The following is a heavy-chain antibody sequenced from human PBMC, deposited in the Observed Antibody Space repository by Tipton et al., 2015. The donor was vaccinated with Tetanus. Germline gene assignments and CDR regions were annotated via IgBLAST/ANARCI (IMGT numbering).Heavy chain of an antibody. J-gene: IGHJ4*02. CDR2: VSYSGNS. CDR1: GGSLRSGDHY. V-gene: IGHV4-61*08. CDR3: ARGWSECSSWSCSPFDS. Sequence: TLSLTCTVSGGSLRSGDHYWSWIRQPPGKGLEWLAYVSYSGNSNYSPSLTGRVSMSLDTSKQQFSLSLTSATAADTAVYYCARGWSECSSWSCSPFDSWGQGTLVTVSS. D-gene: IGHD2-2*01.